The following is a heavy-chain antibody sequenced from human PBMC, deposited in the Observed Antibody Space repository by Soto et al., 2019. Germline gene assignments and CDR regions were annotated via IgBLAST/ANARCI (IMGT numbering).Heavy chain of an antibody. Sequence: QVQLVQSGAEVKKPGSSVKVSCKASGGTFSSYAISWVRQAPGQGLEWMGGIIPIFGTANYAQKFQGRVTITAVKSTSTAYRELSRLRSEDTAVYYCAGRHYSSSSRHYYYGMDVWGQGTTVTVSS. J-gene: IGHJ6*02. D-gene: IGHD6-6*01. CDR1: GGTFSSYA. V-gene: IGHV1-69*14. CDR3: AGRHYSSSSRHYYYGMDV. CDR2: IIPIFGTA.